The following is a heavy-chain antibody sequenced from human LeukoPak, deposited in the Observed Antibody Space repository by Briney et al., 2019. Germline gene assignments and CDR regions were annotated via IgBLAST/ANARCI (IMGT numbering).Heavy chain of an antibody. CDR1: GFTFSSYT. CDR3: ASHYGSGSSPFDH. Sequence: PGGSLRLSCAASGFTFSSYTMNWVRQAPGKGLEWVSSISRSNSFIYYADSVKGRFTISRDDARNSLYLQMSSLRAEDTAVYYCASHYGSGSSPFDHWGQGTLVTVST. J-gene: IGHJ4*02. V-gene: IGHV3-21*01. CDR2: ISRSNSFI. D-gene: IGHD3-10*01.